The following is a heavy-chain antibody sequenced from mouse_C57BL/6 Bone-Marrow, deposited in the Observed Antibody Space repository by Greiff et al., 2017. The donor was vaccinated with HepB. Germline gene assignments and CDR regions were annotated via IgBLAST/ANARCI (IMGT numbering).Heavy chain of an antibody. CDR1: GFTFTDYY. J-gene: IGHJ3*01. CDR3: ARFYCGGFAY. D-gene: IGHD1-1*01. V-gene: IGHV7-3*01. Sequence: EVQWVESGGGLVQPGGSLSLSCAASGFTFTDYYMSWVRQPPGKALEWLGFIRNKANGYTTEYSASVKGRFTISRDNSQSILYLQMNALRAEDSATYYCARFYCGGFAYWGQGTLVTVSA. CDR2: IRNKANGYTT.